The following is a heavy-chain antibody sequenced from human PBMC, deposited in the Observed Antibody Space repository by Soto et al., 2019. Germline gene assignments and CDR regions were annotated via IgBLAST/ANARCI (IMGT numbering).Heavy chain of an antibody. CDR3: AKVGDSRSLAF. CDR2: ISDDGRNK. Sequence: GGSPRLSCEASGFPLGSYGMHWVRQAPGKGLEWVAFISDDGRNKYYGDSVKGRFTISRDNSKNTLYLQMNSLRVEDTAVYYWAKVGDSRSLAFWGQGVLVGISS. CDR1: GFPLGSYG. J-gene: IGHJ4*02. V-gene: IGHV3-30*18. D-gene: IGHD6-6*01.